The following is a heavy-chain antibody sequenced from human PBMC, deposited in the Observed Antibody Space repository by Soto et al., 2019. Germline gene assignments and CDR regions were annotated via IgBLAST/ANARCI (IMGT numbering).Heavy chain of an antibody. CDR2: INHSVST. J-gene: IGHJ4*02. CDR1: GGSFSGYY. D-gene: IGHD2-2*01. CDR3: ARGRRLPAARAGGYFDY. V-gene: IGHV4-34*01. Sequence: ETLSLTCAVYGGSFSGYYWSWIRQPPGKGLEWIGEINHSVSTNYNPSLKSRVTISVDTSKNQFSLKLSSVTAADTAVYYCARGRRLPAARAGGYFDYWGQGTLVTVSS.